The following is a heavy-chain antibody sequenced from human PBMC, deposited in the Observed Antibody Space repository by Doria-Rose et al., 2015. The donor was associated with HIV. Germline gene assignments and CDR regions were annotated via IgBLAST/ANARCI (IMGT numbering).Heavy chain of an antibody. CDR2: IFSDDES. CDR1: GVSLSSPGMG. D-gene: IGHD6-13*01. V-gene: IGHV2-26*01. J-gene: IGHJ4*02. Sequence: SGPVLVKPTGTLTLTCTVSGVSLSSPGMGVSWIRQPPGKALEWLANIFSDDESSYKTSLKSRLTISRGTSKSQVVLTMTDMDPVDTATYYCARIKSSRWYHKYYFDSWGQGTLVIVSA. CDR3: ARIKSSRWYHKYYFDS.